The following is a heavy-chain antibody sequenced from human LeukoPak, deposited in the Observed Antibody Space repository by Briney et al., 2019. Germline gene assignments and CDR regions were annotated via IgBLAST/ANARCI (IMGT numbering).Heavy chain of an antibody. CDR2: IIPIFGTA. V-gene: IGHV1-69*06. CDR3: ASTRAMMPGWFDP. Sequence: SVKVSCKASGGTFSSYAISWVRQAPGQGLGWMGGIIPIFGTANYAQKFQGRVTITADKSTSTAYVELSSLRSEDTAVYYCASTRAMMPGWFDPWGQGTLVTVSS. CDR1: GGTFSSYA. D-gene: IGHD3-22*01. J-gene: IGHJ5*02.